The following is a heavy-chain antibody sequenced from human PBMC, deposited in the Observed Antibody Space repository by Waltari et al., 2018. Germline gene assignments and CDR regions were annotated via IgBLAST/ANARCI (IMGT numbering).Heavy chain of an antibody. V-gene: IGHV4-38-2*02. CDR1: GDSIRSNYY. D-gene: IGHD2-2*01. CDR2: MWHGGST. J-gene: IGHJ5*02. CDR3: ARIVPAAMGGWFDP. Sequence: QVQLQESGPGLVKPSETLSVTCTVSGDSIRSNYYWGWIRLPPGKGLEWIGTMWHGGSTYYTPSLKSRVSISMDTSKNQFSLKLSSVTAADTAVYYCARIVPAAMGGWFDPWGQGTLVTVSS.